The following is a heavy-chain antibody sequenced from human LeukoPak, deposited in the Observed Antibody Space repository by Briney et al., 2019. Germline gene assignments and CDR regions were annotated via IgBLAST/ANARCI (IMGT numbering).Heavy chain of an antibody. J-gene: IGHJ4*02. CDR3: AHETYYYGSGSYSFDY. Sequence: SGPTLVNPTQTLRLTCTFSGFSLSTSGVGVGWIRQPPGKALEWLALIYWDDDKRYSPSLKSRLTITKDTSKNQVVLTMTNMDPVDTATYYCAHETYYYGSGSYSFDYWGQGTLVTVSS. CDR1: GFSLSTSGVG. CDR2: IYWDDDK. D-gene: IGHD3-10*01. V-gene: IGHV2-5*02.